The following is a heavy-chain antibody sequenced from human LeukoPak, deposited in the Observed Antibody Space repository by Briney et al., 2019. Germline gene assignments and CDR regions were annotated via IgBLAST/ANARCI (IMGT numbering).Heavy chain of an antibody. J-gene: IGHJ4*02. V-gene: IGHV4-61*02. D-gene: IGHD1-1*01. CDR1: GGSISSGSYY. Sequence: SETLSLTCTVSGGSISSGSYYWSWIRQPAGKGLEWIGRIYTSGSTYYNPSLKSRVTISVDTSKNQFSLKLSSVTAADTAVYYCARDTAGRGYWGQGTLVTVSS. CDR2: IYTSGST. CDR3: ARDTAGRGY.